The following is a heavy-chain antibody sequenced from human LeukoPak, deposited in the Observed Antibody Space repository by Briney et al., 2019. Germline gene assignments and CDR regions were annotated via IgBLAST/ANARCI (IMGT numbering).Heavy chain of an antibody. CDR2: IRYDGSNK. CDR1: GFTFSSYG. Sequence: GGSLRLSCAASGFTFSSYGMHWVRQAPGKGLEWVAFIRYDGSNKYYADSVKGRFTISRDNSKNTLYLQMNSLRAEDTAVYYCARDYYGSGSSYYYMDVWGKGTTVTVSS. CDR3: ARDYYGSGSSYYYMDV. J-gene: IGHJ6*03. V-gene: IGHV3-30*02. D-gene: IGHD3-10*01.